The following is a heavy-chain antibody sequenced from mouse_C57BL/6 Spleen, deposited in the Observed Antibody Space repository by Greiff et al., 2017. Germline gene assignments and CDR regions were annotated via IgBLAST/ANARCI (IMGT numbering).Heavy chain of an antibody. Sequence: EVKLVESGGGLVKPGGSLKLSCAASGFTFSDYGMHWVRQAPGKGLEWVAYISSVSSTIYYADTVKGRFTIPRDNAKNTLFLQMSSLRAEDTAMYYCARRWLASSYAMDYWGQGTSVTVSS. CDR1: GFTFSDYG. CDR2: ISSVSSTI. V-gene: IGHV5-17*01. J-gene: IGHJ4*01. CDR3: ARRWLASSYAMDY. D-gene: IGHD2-3*01.